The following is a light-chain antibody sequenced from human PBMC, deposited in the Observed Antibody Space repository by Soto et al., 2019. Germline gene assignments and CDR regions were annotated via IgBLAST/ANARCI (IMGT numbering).Light chain of an antibody. Sequence: QSVLTQPASVSGSPGQSITISCTGTSSDIGGYDYVSWYQQHPGKAPKLIIYELSHRPSGVSNRFSGSKSGDTASLTISGLQAEDEADYYCSSFTSTTTGGTFGGGTQLTVL. CDR2: ELS. CDR1: SSDIGGYDY. CDR3: SSFTSTTTGGT. V-gene: IGLV2-14*03. J-gene: IGLJ2*01.